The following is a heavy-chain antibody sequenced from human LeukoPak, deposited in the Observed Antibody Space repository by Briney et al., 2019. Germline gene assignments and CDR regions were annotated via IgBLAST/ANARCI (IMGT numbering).Heavy chain of an antibody. CDR2: ISSTGNYK. J-gene: IGHJ4*02. Sequence: GGSLRLSCAASDFTFSSYTMHWVRQAPGRGLERVSSISSTGNYKYYADSVRGRFTISRDNAKNSLYLQMNSLRVDDTAIFYCTTNEYEGDPFYYWGQGALVTVSS. V-gene: IGHV3-21*01. D-gene: IGHD1-1*01. CDR1: DFTFSSYT. CDR3: TTNEYEGDPFYY.